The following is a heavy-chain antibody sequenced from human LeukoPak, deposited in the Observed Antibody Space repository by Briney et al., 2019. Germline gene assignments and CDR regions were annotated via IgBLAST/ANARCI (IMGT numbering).Heavy chain of an antibody. V-gene: IGHV1-2*02. Sequence: VASVKVSCKASGYRFDGYFMHWVRQAPGQGLQWMGCINPNTGDTRYAQKFQGSVTLTRDTSISTAYMDLSSLTSDAPAVYYSARVDYYGSSHYSRFWGQGTLVTVSS. CDR2: INPNTGDT. D-gene: IGHD3-22*01. CDR3: ARVDYYGSSHYSRF. J-gene: IGHJ4*02. CDR1: GYRFDGYF.